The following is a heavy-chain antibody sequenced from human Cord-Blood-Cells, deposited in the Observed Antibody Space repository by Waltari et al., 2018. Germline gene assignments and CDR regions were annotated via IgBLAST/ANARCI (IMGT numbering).Heavy chain of an antibody. CDR3: SAEMNGLNV. J-gene: IGHJ6*02. Sequence: QVQLVESGGGVVQPGRSLRLSCAASGFTFSRYGMHWVRQSPGKGLWWVAVIWYDGSNKYYADSVKGRFTISRDNSKNTLYLQMNSLRAEDTAVYYCSAEMNGLNVWGQGTTVTVSS. V-gene: IGHV3-33*01. CDR1: GFTFSRYG. D-gene: IGHD1-1*01. CDR2: IWYDGSNK.